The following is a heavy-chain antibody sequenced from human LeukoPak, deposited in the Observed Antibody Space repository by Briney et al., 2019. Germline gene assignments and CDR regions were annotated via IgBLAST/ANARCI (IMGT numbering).Heavy chain of an antibody. J-gene: IGHJ4*02. CDR2: IIPIFGTA. Sequence: EASVKVSCKASGGTFSSYAISWVRQAPGQGLEWMGGIIPIFGTANYAQKFQGRVTITADESTSTAYMELSSLRSEDTAVYYCASTWGSAYCGGDCSDYWGQGTLVTVSS. D-gene: IGHD2-21*02. CDR3: ASTWGSAYCGGDCSDY. CDR1: GGTFSSYA. V-gene: IGHV1-69*01.